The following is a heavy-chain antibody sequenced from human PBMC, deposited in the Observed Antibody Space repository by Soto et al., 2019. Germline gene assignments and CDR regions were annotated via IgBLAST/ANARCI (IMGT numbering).Heavy chain of an antibody. CDR1: GFTFSSYA. D-gene: IGHD2-15*01. J-gene: IGHJ5*02. CDR2: ISGSGGST. V-gene: IGHV3-23*01. CDR3: AKEKPKKVVVAATGLWFDP. Sequence: AGGSLRLSCAASGFTFSSYAMSWVRQAPGKGLEWVSAISGSGGSTYYADSVKGRFTISRDNSKNTLYLQMNSLRAEDTAVYYCAKEKPKKVVVAATGLWFDPWGQGTLVTVSS.